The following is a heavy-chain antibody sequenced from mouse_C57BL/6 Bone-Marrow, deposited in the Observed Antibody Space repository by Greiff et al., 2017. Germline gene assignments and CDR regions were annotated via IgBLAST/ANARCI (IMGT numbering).Heavy chain of an antibody. CDR2: IYPRSGNT. CDR3: ARGGYGSSYAWFAY. D-gene: IGHD1-1*01. CDR1: GYTFTSYG. J-gene: IGHJ3*01. V-gene: IGHV1-81*01. Sequence: QVQLQQSGAELARPGASVKLSCKASGYTFTSYGISWVKQRTGQGLEWIGEIYPRSGNTYYNEKFKGKATLTADKYSSTAYMELRSLTSEDSAVYFCARGGYGSSYAWFAYWGQGTLVTVSA.